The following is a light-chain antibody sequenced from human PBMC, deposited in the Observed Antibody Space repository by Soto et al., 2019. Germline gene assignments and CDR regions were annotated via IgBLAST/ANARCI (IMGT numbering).Light chain of an antibody. CDR3: QQSFGTPLT. CDR1: QNIKKY. J-gene: IGKJ4*01. V-gene: IGKV1-39*01. Sequence: DIPMTQSPSSLSASVGDRVTITWRASQNIKKYLNWYQQKPGKAPNLLIYTASSLQVGLPSRFSGSGSGTDVTLTISSLQPEDAATYDCQQSFGTPLTFGGGTKVDIK. CDR2: TAS.